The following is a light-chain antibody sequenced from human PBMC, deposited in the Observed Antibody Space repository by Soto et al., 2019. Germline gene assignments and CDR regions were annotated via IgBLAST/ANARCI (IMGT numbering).Light chain of an antibody. V-gene: IGKV3-20*01. J-gene: IGKJ1*01. CDR1: QSVSSSY. CDR3: QQYGSSGT. CDR2: DAS. Sequence: EVVLTQSPGTLSLSPGERATLSCRASQSVSSSYLAWYQEKPGQAPRLLIYDASNRATGIPDRFSGSGSGTDFTLTISRLEPEDFAVDYCQQYGSSGTFGQGTKVDI.